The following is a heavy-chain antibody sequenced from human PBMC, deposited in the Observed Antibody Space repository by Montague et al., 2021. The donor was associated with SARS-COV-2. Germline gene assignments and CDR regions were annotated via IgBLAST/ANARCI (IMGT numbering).Heavy chain of an antibody. CDR2: TYYRSKWYN. V-gene: IGHV6-1*01. Sequence: CAISGDSVSSNSAAWNWIRQSPSRGLEWLGRTYYRSKWYNDYAVSVKSRITINPDTSNNQFSLQLNSVTPEDTAVYYCARQTLGYDFVYYYYGMDVWGQGTTVTVSS. CDR3: ARQTLGYDFVYYYYGMDV. D-gene: IGHD5-12*01. CDR1: GDSVSSNSAA. J-gene: IGHJ6*02.